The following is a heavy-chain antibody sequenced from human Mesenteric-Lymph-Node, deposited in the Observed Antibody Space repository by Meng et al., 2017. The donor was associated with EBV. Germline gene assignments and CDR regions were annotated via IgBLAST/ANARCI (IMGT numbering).Heavy chain of an antibody. J-gene: IGHJ4*02. Sequence: QATLEEADSGLVHHSETLSPTCSGSGDSLNSATYYWSWIRKPPGKGLEWIASVHSTGSTNYNPSLMSRLSISADTSRTQFSLKLSSVTAADTAVYYCARGGDTNGYYVLNYWGQGTLVTVSS. V-gene: IGHV4-61*01. CDR3: ARGGDTNGYYVLNY. CDR2: VHSTGST. CDR1: GDSLNSATYY. D-gene: IGHD3-22*01.